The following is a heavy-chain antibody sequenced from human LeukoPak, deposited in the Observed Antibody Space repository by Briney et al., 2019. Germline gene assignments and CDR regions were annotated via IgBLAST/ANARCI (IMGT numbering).Heavy chain of an antibody. D-gene: IGHD6-19*01. CDR3: ARWYSSGWAFDY. V-gene: IGHV4-59*08. Sequence: SETPSLTCTVSGGSISSYYWNWIRQPPGKGLEWIGYIHSSGSTKYNPSLKSRVTISVDTSKNQFSLKLSSVTAADRAVYYCARWYSSGWAFDYWGQGTLVTVSS. CDR1: GGSISSYY. CDR2: IHSSGST. J-gene: IGHJ4*02.